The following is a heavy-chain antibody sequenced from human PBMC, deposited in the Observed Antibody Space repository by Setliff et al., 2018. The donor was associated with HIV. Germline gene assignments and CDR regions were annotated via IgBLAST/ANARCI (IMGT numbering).Heavy chain of an antibody. V-gene: IGHV3-53*05. J-gene: IGHJ4*02. D-gene: IGHD4-17*01. CDR2: LYAAGNT. Sequence: GGSLRLSCAASGFSVSSNYMSWVRQAPGGGLEWVSILYAAGNTYYADSVMGRFTISRDYSKNTLHLQMNSLRAEDTAVYYCAKDNLYGGNSAVFDYWGQGTLVTVSS. CDR3: AKDNLYGGNSAVFDY. CDR1: GFSVSSNY.